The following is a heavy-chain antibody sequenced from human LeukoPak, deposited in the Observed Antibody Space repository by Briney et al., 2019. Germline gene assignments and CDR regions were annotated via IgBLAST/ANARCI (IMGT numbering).Heavy chain of an antibody. D-gene: IGHD2-21*01. CDR1: GFTLRGYW. CDR3: ARYVVASASFDS. CDR2: MNRDGTVT. Sequence: PGGSLRLSCAASGFTLRGYWMHWVRHAPGEGRVGVSRMNRDGTVTTYAATVRCPFTISRDNARNTLYLPMSSLRAEDTAVYYCARYVVASASFDSWGQGTPVTVSS. V-gene: IGHV3-74*01. J-gene: IGHJ5*01.